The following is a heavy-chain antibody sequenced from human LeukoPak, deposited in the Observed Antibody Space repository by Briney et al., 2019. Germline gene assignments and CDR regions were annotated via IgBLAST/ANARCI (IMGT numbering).Heavy chain of an antibody. CDR2: QQQDGSEE. V-gene: IGHV3-7*05. CDR1: GFPFSRFL. Sequence: PGGVLGVLWAASGFPFSRFLVRWVGQAPGRRLEVVANQQQDGSEEVYVGSVKGRFTIARDNAKNSLFLQMNTLRAEDTAVYYWARDPYSSTWSYGMDVWGQGTTVTVSS. CDR3: ARDPYSSTWSYGMDV. D-gene: IGHD6-6*01. J-gene: IGHJ6*02.